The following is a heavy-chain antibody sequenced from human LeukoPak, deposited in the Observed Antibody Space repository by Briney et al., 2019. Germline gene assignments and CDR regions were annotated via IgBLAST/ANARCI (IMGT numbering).Heavy chain of an antibody. CDR2: INPNSGGT. Sequence: GASVKVSCKASGYTFTGYYMHWVRQAPGQGLEWMGRINPNSGGTNYAQKFQGRVTMTRDTSISTAYMELSRLRSDDTTVYYSASIRRIYDSSGSSFAYWGQGTLVTVSS. V-gene: IGHV1-2*06. D-gene: IGHD3-22*01. CDR3: ASIRRIYDSSGSSFAY. CDR1: GYTFTGYY. J-gene: IGHJ4*02.